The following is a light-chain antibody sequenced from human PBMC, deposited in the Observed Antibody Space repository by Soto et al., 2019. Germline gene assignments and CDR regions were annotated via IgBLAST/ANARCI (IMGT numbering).Light chain of an antibody. CDR1: QSVSSSN. CDR2: SAS. V-gene: IGKV3-15*01. Sequence: EIVLTQSPGTLSLSPGARATLSCRASQSVSSSNLAWYQQTPGQAPRLLIYSASRRPTDIPVRFSGSGSGAEFTLTISSLQSEDFAIYYCQQYNNLPPTFGQGTKVDIK. J-gene: IGKJ1*01. CDR3: QQYNNLPPT.